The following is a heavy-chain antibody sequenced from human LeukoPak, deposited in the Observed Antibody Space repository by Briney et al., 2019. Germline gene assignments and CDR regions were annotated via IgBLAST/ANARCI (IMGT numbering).Heavy chain of an antibody. CDR2: VYSSGST. V-gene: IGHV4-39*01. D-gene: IGHD6-6*01. CDR1: GDSFSSSTSY. CDR3: ARGSQVYSSSSLRFDY. Sequence: SETLSLTFTVSGDSFSSSTSYWGWIRQPPGKGLEWIGNVYSSGSTYYNPSLKSRVTISIDTSKNQFSLKLSSVTAADTAVYYCARGSQVYSSSSLRFDYWGQGTLVTVSS. J-gene: IGHJ4*02.